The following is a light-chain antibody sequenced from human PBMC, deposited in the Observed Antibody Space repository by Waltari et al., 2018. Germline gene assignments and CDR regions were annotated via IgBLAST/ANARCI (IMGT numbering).Light chain of an antibody. CDR1: QSISTS. CDR3: QQSQGFPYT. Sequence: IQMTQSPSSLSASVGDRVTITCRASQSISTSLNWYQQIPGKAPKLLIYVASTLQSGVPSRFSGSGSGTDFSLTISSLQPEDFATYYCQQSQGFPYTFGQGTKLEIK. V-gene: IGKV1-39*01. CDR2: VAS. J-gene: IGKJ2*01.